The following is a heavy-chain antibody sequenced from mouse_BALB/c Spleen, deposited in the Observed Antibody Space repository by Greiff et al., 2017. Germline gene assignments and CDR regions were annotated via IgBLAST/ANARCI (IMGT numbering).Heavy chain of an antibody. CDR3: ARFYYYGSSYEGFAY. J-gene: IGHJ3*01. D-gene: IGHD1-1*01. CDR2: ISYSGST. CDR1: GYSITSDYA. Sequence: EVQLQESGPGLVKPSQSLSLTCTVTGYSITSDYAWNWIRQFPGNKLEWMGYISYSGSTSYNPSLKSRISITRDTSKNQFFLQLNSVTTEDTATYYWARFYYYGSSYEGFAYWGQGTLVTVSA. V-gene: IGHV3-2*02.